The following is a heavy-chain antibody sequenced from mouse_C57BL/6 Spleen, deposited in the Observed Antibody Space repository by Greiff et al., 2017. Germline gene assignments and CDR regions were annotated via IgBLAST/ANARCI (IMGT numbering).Heavy chain of an antibody. D-gene: IGHD2-4*01. CDR3: ARSKDDYHYFDY. CDR1: GYTFTSYW. CDR2: IDPSDSYT. Sequence: QVQLKQPGAELVRPGTSVKLSCKASGYTFTSYWMHWVKQRPGQGLEWIGVIDPSDSYTNYNQKFKGKATLTVDTSSSTAYMQLSSLTSEDSAVYYCARSKDDYHYFDYWGQGTTLTVSS. V-gene: IGHV1-59*01. J-gene: IGHJ2*01.